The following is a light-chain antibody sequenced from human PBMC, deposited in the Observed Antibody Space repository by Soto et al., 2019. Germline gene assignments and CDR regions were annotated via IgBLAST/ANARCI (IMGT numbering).Light chain of an antibody. Sequence: PYTLSFSPVERSTLSCRASQSVSDNLAWYQQRPGQGPRLLIYGASTRATGIPARFSGSGSGTEFTLTINRLEPEDFAVYYCQNYDSSPYTFGQGTRLEIK. CDR3: QNYDSSPYT. V-gene: IGKV3-15*01. CDR2: GAS. CDR1: QSVSDN. J-gene: IGKJ5*01.